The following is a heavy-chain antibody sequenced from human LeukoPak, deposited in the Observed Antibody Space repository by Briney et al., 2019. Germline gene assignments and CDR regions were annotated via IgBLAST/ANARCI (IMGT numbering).Heavy chain of an antibody. V-gene: IGHV1-18*01. Sequence: GASVKVSCKASGYTFTSYGISWVRQAPGQGLEWMGWISAYNGNTNYAQKLQGRVTMTTDTSTSTAYMELRSLRSDDTAVYYCARDSGGQVAGTSDYWGQGTLVTVSS. J-gene: IGHJ4*02. CDR2: ISAYNGNT. CDR1: GYTFTSYG. D-gene: IGHD6-19*01. CDR3: ARDSGGQVAGTSDY.